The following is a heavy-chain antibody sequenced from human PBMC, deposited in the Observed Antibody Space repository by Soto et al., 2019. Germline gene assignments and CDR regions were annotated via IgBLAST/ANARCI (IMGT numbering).Heavy chain of an antibody. CDR3: ARGGYGDYWDAFDI. V-gene: IGHV3-11*01. Sequence: LXLSVASSGFTFSDYYMSWIRQAPGKGLEWVSYISSSGSTIYYADSVKGRFTISRDNAKNSLYLQMNSLRAEDTAVYYCARGGYGDYWDAFDIRGQGTMVTV. D-gene: IGHD4-17*01. J-gene: IGHJ3*02. CDR2: ISSSGSTI. CDR1: GFTFSDYY.